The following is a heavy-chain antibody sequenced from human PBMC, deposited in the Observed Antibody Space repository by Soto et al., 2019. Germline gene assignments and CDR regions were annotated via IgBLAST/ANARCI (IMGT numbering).Heavy chain of an antibody. J-gene: IGHJ3*02. CDR3: AKDVLRYYDSSGYHKGAFDI. D-gene: IGHD3-22*01. CDR1: GFTFSSYA. CDR2: ISGSGGST. V-gene: IGHV3-23*01. Sequence: GGSLRLSCAASGFTFSSYAMSWVRQAPGKGLEWVSAISGSGGSTYYADSVKGRFTISRDNSKNTLYLQMNSLRAEDTAVYYCAKDVLRYYDSSGYHKGAFDIWGQGTMVTVSS.